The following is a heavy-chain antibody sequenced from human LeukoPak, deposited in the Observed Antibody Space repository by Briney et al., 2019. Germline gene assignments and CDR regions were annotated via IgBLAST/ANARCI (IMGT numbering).Heavy chain of an antibody. Sequence: GDSVKVSCKTSGYTFTTYDINWVRQATGQGLEWMGWMNPNSGNTGYAQKFQGRVTMTRNTSISTAYMELSSLRSEDTAVYYCARGYYGSGSYCNYWGQGTLVTVSS. D-gene: IGHD3-10*01. CDR1: GYTFTTYD. CDR2: MNPNSGNT. J-gene: IGHJ4*02. V-gene: IGHV1-8*01. CDR3: ARGYYGSGSYCNY.